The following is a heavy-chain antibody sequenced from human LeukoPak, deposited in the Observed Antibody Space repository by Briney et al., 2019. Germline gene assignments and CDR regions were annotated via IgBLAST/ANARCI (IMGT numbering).Heavy chain of an antibody. D-gene: IGHD3-16*01. CDR3: ARVHPYFGAGYYYYMDV. CDR2: IYTSGST. V-gene: IGHV4-4*07. Sequence: SETLSLTCTVSGGSISSYYWSWIRQPAGNGLEWIGRIYTSGSTNYNPPLKSRVTMSVDTSKNQFSLKLSSVTAADTAVYYCARVHPYFGAGYYYYMDVWGKGTTVTVSS. J-gene: IGHJ6*03. CDR1: GGSISSYY.